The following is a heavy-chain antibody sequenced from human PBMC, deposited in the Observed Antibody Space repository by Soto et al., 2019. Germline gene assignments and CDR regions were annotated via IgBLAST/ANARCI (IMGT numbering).Heavy chain of an antibody. V-gene: IGHV5-51*01. Sequence: PGESLKISCKGSGYSFTSYWIGWVRQMPGKGLEWMGIIYPGDSDTRYRPSFQGQVTISADKSISTAYLQWSSLKASDTAMYYCASRLYPSRGAFDIWGQGTMVTVSS. CDR2: IYPGDSDT. J-gene: IGHJ3*02. CDR1: GYSFTSYW. CDR3: ASRLYPSRGAFDI. D-gene: IGHD6-13*01.